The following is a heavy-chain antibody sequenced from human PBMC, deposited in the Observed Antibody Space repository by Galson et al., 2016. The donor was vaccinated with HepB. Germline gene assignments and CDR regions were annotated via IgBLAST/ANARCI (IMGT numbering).Heavy chain of an antibody. CDR1: GYNFPTYG. Sequence: SVKVSCKASGYNFPTYGISWVRQAPGQGLEWLGWISINSGNTNYEQKFQGRVTMTRDTSASTVYLDLRSLRSDDTAVYYCARDVQFRFDYWGQGTLVTVSS. V-gene: IGHV1-18*04. D-gene: IGHD4-11*01. CDR3: ARDVQFRFDY. J-gene: IGHJ4*02. CDR2: ISINSGNT.